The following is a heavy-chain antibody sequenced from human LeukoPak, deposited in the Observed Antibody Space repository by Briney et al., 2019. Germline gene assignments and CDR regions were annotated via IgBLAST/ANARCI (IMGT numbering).Heavy chain of an antibody. D-gene: IGHD6-19*01. CDR3: TSPPQQYSSGWYGDY. CDR2: IRSKANSYAT. Sequence: GSLRLSCAASGFTFSGSAMHWVRQASGKGLEWVGRIRSKANSYATAYAASVKGRFTISRDDSKNTAYPQMNSLKTEDTAVYYCTSPPQQYSSGWYGDYWGQGTLVTVSS. J-gene: IGHJ4*02. V-gene: IGHV3-73*01. CDR1: GFTFSGSA.